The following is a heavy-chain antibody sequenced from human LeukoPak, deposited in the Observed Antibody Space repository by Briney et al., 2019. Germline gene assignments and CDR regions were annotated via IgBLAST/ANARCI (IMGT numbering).Heavy chain of an antibody. Sequence: SETLSLTCTVSGGSISSYYWSWIRQPPGKGLEWIGYIYYSESTNYNPSLKSRVTISVDTSKNQFSLKLSSVTAADTAVYYCARDHRPYQLLPKDTNWFDPWGQGTLVTVSS. CDR1: GGSISSYY. J-gene: IGHJ5*02. CDR3: ARDHRPYQLLPKDTNWFDP. CDR2: IYYSEST. D-gene: IGHD2-2*01. V-gene: IGHV4-59*01.